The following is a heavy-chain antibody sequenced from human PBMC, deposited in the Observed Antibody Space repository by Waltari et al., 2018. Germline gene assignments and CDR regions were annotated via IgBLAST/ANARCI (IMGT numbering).Heavy chain of an antibody. CDR2: IKQDGSEK. J-gene: IGHJ4*02. D-gene: IGHD2-2*01. V-gene: IGHV3-7*01. Sequence: EVQLVESGGGLVQPGGSLRLPCAASGFTFSSYWMSWVRQAPGKGLEWVANIKQDGSEKYYVDSVKGRFTISSDNAKNSLYLQMNSLRAEATAVYYCARGGGSYQLLCVDYWGQGTLVTVSS. CDR1: GFTFSSYW. CDR3: ARGGGSYQLLCVDY.